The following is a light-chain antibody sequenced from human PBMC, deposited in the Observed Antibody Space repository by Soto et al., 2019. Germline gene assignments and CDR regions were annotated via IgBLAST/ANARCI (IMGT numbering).Light chain of an antibody. CDR3: QQYHNWPPVT. J-gene: IGKJ4*01. CDR1: QNVGRN. CDR2: GVS. V-gene: IGKV3-15*01. Sequence: EIVMTQSPATLSVSPGKRATLSCRASQNVGRNLAWYQQIPGQAPRLLISGVSSRATGIPARFSGSGSGTEFTLTITSLQSEDIAVYYCQQYHNWPPVTFGGGTKLEIK.